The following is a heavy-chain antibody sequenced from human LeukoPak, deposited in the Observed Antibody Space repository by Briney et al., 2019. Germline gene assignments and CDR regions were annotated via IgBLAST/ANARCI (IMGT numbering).Heavy chain of an antibody. V-gene: IGHV1-58*02. Sequence: GTSVKVSCKASGFTFTSSAMQWVRQARGQRLEWIGWIVVGSGNTNYAQKFQERVTMTRDTSTSTVYMELSSLRSEDTAVYYCARVYTSSRKGNWFDPWGQGTLVTVSS. CDR3: ARVYTSSRKGNWFDP. J-gene: IGHJ5*02. CDR2: IVVGSGNT. CDR1: GFTFTSSA. D-gene: IGHD6-6*01.